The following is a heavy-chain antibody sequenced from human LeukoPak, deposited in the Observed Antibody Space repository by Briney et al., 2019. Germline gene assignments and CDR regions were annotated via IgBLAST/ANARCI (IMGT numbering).Heavy chain of an antibody. CDR1: GGSISSYY. Sequence: SETLSLTCTVSGGSISSYYWSWIRQPPGKGLEWIGYIYYSGSTNYNPSLKSRVTISVDTSKNQFSLKLSSVTAADTAVYYCASSLRLGELSYTRPDAFDIWGQGTMVTVSS. CDR3: ASSLRLGELSYTRPDAFDI. J-gene: IGHJ3*02. D-gene: IGHD3-16*02. V-gene: IGHV4-59*01. CDR2: IYYSGST.